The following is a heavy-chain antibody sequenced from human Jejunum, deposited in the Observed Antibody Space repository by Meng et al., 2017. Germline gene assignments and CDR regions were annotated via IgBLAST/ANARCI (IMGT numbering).Heavy chain of an antibody. CDR1: GGSVSSGFYY. D-gene: IGHD5-24*01. V-gene: IGHV4-61*03. CDR3: ARDSETYPTYFDY. Sequence: VPSQEAGPGLVRHSETLSLTCPRSGGSVSSGFYYWSWIRQPPGKGLEWIGYISDSGTTNYNPSLKSRVTMSVDTSKNHFSLKLTSVTAADTAVYFCARDSETYPTYFDYWGQGTLVTVSS. CDR2: ISDSGTT. J-gene: IGHJ4*02.